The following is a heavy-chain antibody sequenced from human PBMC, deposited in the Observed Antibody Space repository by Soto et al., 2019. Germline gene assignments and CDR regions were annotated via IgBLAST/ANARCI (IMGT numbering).Heavy chain of an antibody. CDR1: GYTFTTYT. J-gene: IGHJ6*02. CDR2: INTGNANT. Sequence: QVQLVQSGAEVKKPGASVKASCKTSGYTFTTYTIHWVRQAPGQRLEWMGWINTGNANTKYSQKFQGRVTITRDTSASTAYMELSSLRSEDTAVYYCARADSLDVWGQGTTVTVSS. V-gene: IGHV1-3*04. D-gene: IGHD2-21*01. CDR3: ARADSLDV.